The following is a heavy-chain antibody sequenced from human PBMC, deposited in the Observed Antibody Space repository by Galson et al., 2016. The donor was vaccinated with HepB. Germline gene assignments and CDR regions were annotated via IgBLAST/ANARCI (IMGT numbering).Heavy chain of an antibody. J-gene: IGHJ1*01. CDR2: LYSGGST. D-gene: IGHD6-13*01. Sequence: SLRLSCAASGFIVSSNDMGWVRQAPGKGLEWVSVLYSGGSTYYADSVKGRFTISRDNSKNTLYLQMNSLGAEDTAIYYCAVRYSSIWYFQHWGRGTLVSVSS. V-gene: IGHV3-53*01. CDR3: AVRYSSIWYFQH. CDR1: GFIVSSND.